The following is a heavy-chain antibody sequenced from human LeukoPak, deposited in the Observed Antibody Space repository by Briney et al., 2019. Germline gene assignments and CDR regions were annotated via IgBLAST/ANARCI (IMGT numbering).Heavy chain of an antibody. CDR1: GGSISSSSYY. Sequence: PSETLSLTCTVSGGSISSSSYYWGWIRQPPGKGLEWIGSIYYSGSTYYNPSLKSRVTISVDTSKNQFSLKLSSVTAADTAVYYCARVVGGRMRAAFDIWGQGTMVTVSS. D-gene: IGHD1-26*01. V-gene: IGHV4-39*07. J-gene: IGHJ3*02. CDR3: ARVVGGRMRAAFDI. CDR2: IYYSGST.